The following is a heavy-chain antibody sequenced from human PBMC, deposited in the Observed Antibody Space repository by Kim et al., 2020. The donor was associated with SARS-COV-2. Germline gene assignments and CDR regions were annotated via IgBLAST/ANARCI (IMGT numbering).Heavy chain of an antibody. D-gene: IGHD3-22*01. J-gene: IGHJ4*02. CDR1: GYTFTTYG. Sequence: ASVKVSCKASGYTFTTYGISWVRQAPGQGLEWMGWISGYNGKTNYAQKLQGRVTMTTDTSTSTAYMELRSLRSDDTAVYYCARTYESSGYTGLSDYWGQGTLVTVSS. CDR2: ISGYNGKT. CDR3: ARTYESSGYTGLSDY. V-gene: IGHV1-18*01.